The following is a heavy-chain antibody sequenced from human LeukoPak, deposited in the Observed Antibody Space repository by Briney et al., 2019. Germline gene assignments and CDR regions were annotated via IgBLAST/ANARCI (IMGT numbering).Heavy chain of an antibody. D-gene: IGHD3-9*01. J-gene: IGHJ5*02. Sequence: ASVKVSCKASGYTFTSYGISWVRQAPGQGLEWMGWISAYNGNTNYAQKLQGRVTMTTDTSTSTAYMELRSLRSDDTAVYYCARDLSWSAGVLRYFERYNWFDPWGQGTLVTVSS. CDR2: ISAYNGNT. CDR3: ARDLSWSAGVLRYFERYNWFDP. CDR1: GYTFTSYG. V-gene: IGHV1-18*01.